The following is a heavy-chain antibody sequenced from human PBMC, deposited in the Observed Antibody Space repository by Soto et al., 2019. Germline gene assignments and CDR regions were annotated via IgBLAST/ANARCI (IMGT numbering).Heavy chain of an antibody. CDR3: AKAGARTHYYDSSGYFD. CDR1: GFTFSSYA. V-gene: IGHV3-23*01. D-gene: IGHD3-22*01. Sequence: GGSLRLSCAASGFTFSSYAMSWVRQAPGKGLEWVSAISGSGGSTYYADSVKGRFTISRDNSKNTLYLQMNSLRAEDTAVYYCAKAGARTHYYDSSGYFDWGQGTLVTVSS. J-gene: IGHJ4*02. CDR2: ISGSGGST.